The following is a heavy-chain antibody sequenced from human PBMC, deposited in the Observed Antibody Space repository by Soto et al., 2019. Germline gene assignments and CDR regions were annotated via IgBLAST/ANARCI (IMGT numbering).Heavy chain of an antibody. D-gene: IGHD3-10*01. V-gene: IGHV3-33*01. CDR3: ARAHSPLYGSGSFGRYYYYYGMEV. CDR2: IWYDGSNK. J-gene: IGHJ6*02. CDR1: GFTFSSYG. Sequence: QVQLVESGGGVVQPGRSLRLSCAASGFTFSSYGMHWVRQAPGKGLEWVAVIWYDGSNKYYADSVKGRFTISRDNSKNTLYLQMNSLRAEDTAVYYCARAHSPLYGSGSFGRYYYYYGMEVWGQGTTVTVSS.